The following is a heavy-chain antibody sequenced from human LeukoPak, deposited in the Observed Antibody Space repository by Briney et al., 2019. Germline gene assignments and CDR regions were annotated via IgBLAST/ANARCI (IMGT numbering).Heavy chain of an antibody. CDR2: IGVSGSTM. D-gene: IGHD2-2*01. Sequence: PGGALPHSRAASGFTFSSYELNWVGQAPGRELEWVSYIGVSGSTMYYAESVKGRFTISRDNAKNSLYLQMNSLRAEDTAGYYCARERYCSSTSCPHGDLDYWGQGTLVSVSS. J-gene: IGHJ4*02. V-gene: IGHV3-48*03. CDR1: GFTFSSYE. CDR3: ARERYCSSTSCPHGDLDY.